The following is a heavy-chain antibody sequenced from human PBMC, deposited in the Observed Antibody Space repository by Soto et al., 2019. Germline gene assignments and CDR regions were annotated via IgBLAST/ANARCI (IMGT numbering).Heavy chain of an antibody. V-gene: IGHV3-74*01. CDR1: GFTFSTSW. CDR3: TIGGNYYFDY. Sequence: EVQLVEAGGGLVQPGGSLRLSCAASGFTFSTSWIHWVRQAPGKGLVWVSRINGDGGTINYADSVKGRFTISRDNAKNTVYLQMNSLSADDPAVYYCTIGGNYYFDYWCQGTLVTVSS. J-gene: IGHJ4*02. D-gene: IGHD1-7*01. CDR2: INGDGGTI.